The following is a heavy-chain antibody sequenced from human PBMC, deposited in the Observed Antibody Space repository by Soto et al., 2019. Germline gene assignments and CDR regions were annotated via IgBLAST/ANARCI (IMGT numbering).Heavy chain of an antibody. CDR3: ARGGVSTRTFDY. CDR1: GYNFAGYW. CDR2: IYPSDSDT. V-gene: IGHV5-51*01. J-gene: IGHJ4*02. D-gene: IGHD3-3*01. Sequence: PGESLKISCKGSGYNFAGYWIAWVRQMPGKGPELMGIIYPSDSDTRYRPSFQGQVTISADKSISSAYLQWSSLRASDTAMYYCARGGVSTRTFDYWGQGTPVTVPQ.